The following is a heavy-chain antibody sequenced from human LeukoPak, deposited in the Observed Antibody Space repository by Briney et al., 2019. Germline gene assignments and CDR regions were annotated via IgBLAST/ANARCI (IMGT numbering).Heavy chain of an antibody. CDR1: GFTFSSYS. V-gene: IGHV3-48*01. D-gene: IGHD2-2*01. CDR2: ISSSSSTI. J-gene: IGHJ6*03. Sequence: GGSLRLSCAASGFTFSSYSMNWVRQAPGKGLEWISYISSSSSTIDYADSVKGRFTISRDNAKNSLYLQMNSLRAEDTAVYYCAKDPRSSTSYQYYYMDVWGKGTTVTVSS. CDR3: AKDPRSSTSYQYYYMDV.